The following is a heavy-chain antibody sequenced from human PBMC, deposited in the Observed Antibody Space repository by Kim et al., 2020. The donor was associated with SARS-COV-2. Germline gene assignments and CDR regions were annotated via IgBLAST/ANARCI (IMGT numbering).Heavy chain of an antibody. J-gene: IGHJ4*02. V-gene: IGHV4-34*01. Sequence: STNYDPSLESRVTISVDTSKSQFSLKLSSVAAADTAVYYCARVGIAAAGFWGQGTLVTVSS. CDR2: ST. CDR3: ARVGIAAAGF. D-gene: IGHD6-25*01.